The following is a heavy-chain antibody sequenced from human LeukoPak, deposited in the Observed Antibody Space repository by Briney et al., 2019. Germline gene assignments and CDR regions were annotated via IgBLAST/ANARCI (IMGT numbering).Heavy chain of an antibody. CDR3: AKDHRGGYSYGNYYFDY. J-gene: IGHJ4*02. Sequence: GGSLRLSCAASGFTFSTYAMSWVRQAPGKGLEWVSAISGSGGSTYYADSVKGRFTISRDNSKNTLYLQMNSLRAEDTAVYYCAKDHRGGYSYGNYYFDYWGQGTLVTVSS. CDR2: ISGSGGST. D-gene: IGHD5-18*01. V-gene: IGHV3-23*01. CDR1: GFTFSTYA.